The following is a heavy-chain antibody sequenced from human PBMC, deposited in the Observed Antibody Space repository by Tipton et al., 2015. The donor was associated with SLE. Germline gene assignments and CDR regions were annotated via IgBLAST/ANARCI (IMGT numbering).Heavy chain of an antibody. D-gene: IGHD2-21*01. Sequence: TLSLTCTVSGGSISSGGYYWSWIRQHPGKGLEWIGYFYYSGSTYYNPSLKSRVTISVDTSKNQFSLKLSSVTAADTAVYYCARDCGGSDAFDIWGQGTMVTVSS. J-gene: IGHJ3*02. CDR2: FYYSGST. CDR3: ARDCGGSDAFDI. CDR1: GGSISSGGYY. V-gene: IGHV4-31*03.